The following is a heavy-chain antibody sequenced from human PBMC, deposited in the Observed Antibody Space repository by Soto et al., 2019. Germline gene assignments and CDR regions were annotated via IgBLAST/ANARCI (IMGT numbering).Heavy chain of an antibody. CDR1: GFTFSSYA. J-gene: IGHJ4*02. CDR2: ISVGGDTT. CDR3: ARKPTTVTRGYFDC. V-gene: IGHV3-23*01. Sequence: PGGSLRLSCAASGFTFSSYAMTWLRQAPGKGLEWVSVISVGGDTTYYAASVEGRFTISRDNSKNTLFLQMNSLRAEDTAEYFRARKPTTVTRGYFDCWGQGPLVT. D-gene: IGHD4-17*01.